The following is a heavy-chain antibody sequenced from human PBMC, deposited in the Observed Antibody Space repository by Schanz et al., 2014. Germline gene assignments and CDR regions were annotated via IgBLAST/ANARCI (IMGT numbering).Heavy chain of an antibody. Sequence: QVQLVQSGAEVKKPGSSVKVSCKASGGTFSSYAFSWVRQAPGQGLEWMGWLNTYLGKPTYAQGFTGRFVFSLDTSVSTAYLQISSLKAADTAAYSCTTETIAMAGTFSIWGQGTLVTVSS. J-gene: IGHJ4*02. D-gene: IGHD6-19*01. CDR1: GGTFSSYA. CDR2: LNTYLGKP. V-gene: IGHV7-4-1*02. CDR3: TTETIAMAGTFSI.